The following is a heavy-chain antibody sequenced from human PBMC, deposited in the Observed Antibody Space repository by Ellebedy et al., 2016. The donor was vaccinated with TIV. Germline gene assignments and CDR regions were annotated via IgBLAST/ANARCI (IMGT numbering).Heavy chain of an antibody. D-gene: IGHD4-11*01. Sequence: KVSCKGSGYSFTNYWIGWVRQMPGKGLEWMGIIYPGDSDTRYNPSFQGQVTISADKSIPTAYLQWSSLKASDTAIYYCARMTTVTYFDYWGQGTLVTVSS. CDR1: GYSFTNYW. J-gene: IGHJ4*02. CDR2: IYPGDSDT. V-gene: IGHV5-51*01. CDR3: ARMTTVTYFDY.